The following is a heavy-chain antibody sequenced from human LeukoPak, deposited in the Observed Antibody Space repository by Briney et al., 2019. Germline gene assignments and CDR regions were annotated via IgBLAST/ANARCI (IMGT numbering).Heavy chain of an antibody. D-gene: IGHD2-2*01. V-gene: IGHV4-38-2*01. J-gene: IGHJ6*03. CDR2: ISYSGST. Sequence: SETLSLTCAVSGYSISSGYYWGWIRQPPGKGLEWIGSISYSGSTYYNPSLKSRVTISVDTSKNQFSLKLSSVTAADTAVYYCATNLAYCSSTSCPYYYYYYYMDVWGKGTTVTVSS. CDR3: ATNLAYCSSTSCPYYYYYYYMDV. CDR1: GYSISSGYY.